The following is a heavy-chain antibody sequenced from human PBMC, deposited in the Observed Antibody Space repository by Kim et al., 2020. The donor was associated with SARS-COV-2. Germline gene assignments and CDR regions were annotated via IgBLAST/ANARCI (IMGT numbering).Heavy chain of an antibody. CDR1: GFTFTAYA. J-gene: IGHJ3*02. CDR2: ISTSGDTT. D-gene: IGHD5-18*01. CDR3: AKEGIQLWLFPFDI. V-gene: IGHV3-23*01. Sequence: GGSLRLSCAASGFTFTAYALSWVRQAPGKGLEWVSSISTSGDTTYYADSVKGRFTISRDNSKNTLYLQMNSLRAEDTAVYYCAKEGIQLWLFPFDIWGQGTMVTVSS.